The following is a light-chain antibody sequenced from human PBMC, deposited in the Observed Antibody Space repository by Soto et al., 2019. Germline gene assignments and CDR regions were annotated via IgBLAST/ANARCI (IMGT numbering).Light chain of an antibody. J-gene: IGLJ2*01. CDR2: EVN. V-gene: IGLV2-23*02. CDR3: CSYAGGSTL. Sequence: QSALTQPASVSGSPGQSITITCTGTSSDVGSYNVVSWHQQHPGKAPKLVIYEVNKRPSGVSNRFSGSKSGNTASLTISGLQAEDEADYYCCSYAGGSTLFGGGTKLTVL. CDR1: SSDVGSYNV.